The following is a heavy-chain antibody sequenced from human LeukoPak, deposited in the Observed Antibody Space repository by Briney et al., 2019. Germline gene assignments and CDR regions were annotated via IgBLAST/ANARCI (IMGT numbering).Heavy chain of an antibody. CDR1: GFTFSSYW. V-gene: IGHV3-7*01. D-gene: IGHD6-13*01. J-gene: IGHJ3*02. CDR2: IKQDGSEK. CDR3: ARFARTSSSWYWDDAFDI. Sequence: GGSLRLSCAASGFTFSSYWMSWVRQAPGKGLEWVANIKQDGSEKYYVDSVKGRFTISRDNAKNSLYLQMNSLRAEDTAVYYCARFARTSSSWYWDDAFDIWGQGTMVTVSS.